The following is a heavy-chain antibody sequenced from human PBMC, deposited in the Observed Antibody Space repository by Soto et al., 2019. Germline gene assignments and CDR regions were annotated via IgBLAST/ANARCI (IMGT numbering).Heavy chain of an antibody. Sequence: QLQLQESGSGLVKPSQTLSLTCAVSGGSISSGGYSWSWIRQPPGKGLEWIGYIYHSGSTYYNPSLKSRVTISVDRSKNQFSLKLSSVTAADTAVYYCARAPARYYYDSSGYYYGGYFDYWGQGTLVTVSS. CDR1: GGSISSGGYS. D-gene: IGHD3-22*01. CDR2: IYHSGST. V-gene: IGHV4-30-2*01. CDR3: ARAPARYYYDSSGYYYGGYFDY. J-gene: IGHJ4*02.